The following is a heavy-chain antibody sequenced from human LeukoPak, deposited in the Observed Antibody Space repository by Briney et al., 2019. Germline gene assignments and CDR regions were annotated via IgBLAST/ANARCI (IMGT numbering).Heavy chain of an antibody. J-gene: IGHJ4*02. CDR2: ISYDGSNK. CDR3: AQLTAGDY. V-gene: IGHV3-30*04. D-gene: IGHD2-2*01. CDR1: GFTFSSYA. Sequence: PGRSLRLSCAASGFTFSSYAMHWVRQAPGKGLEWVAVISYDGSNKYYADSVKGRFTISRDNSKNTLYLQMNSLRAEDTAVHYCAQLTAGDYWGQGTLVTVSS.